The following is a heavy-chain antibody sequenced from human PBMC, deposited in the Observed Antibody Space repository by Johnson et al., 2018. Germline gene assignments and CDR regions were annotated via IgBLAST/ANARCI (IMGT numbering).Heavy chain of an antibody. D-gene: IGHD2-2*01. J-gene: IGHJ6*03. CDR1: GGSFSGYY. V-gene: IGHV4-34*01. CDR2: INHSGST. Sequence: QVQLQQWGAGLLKPSETLSLTCAVYGGSFSGYYWSWIRQPPGKGLEWIGEINHSGSTNYNPSLKSRVTISVDTSKNQFSLKLSSVTAAETAVYYCARGRGSCSSTSGRFLNYYMDVWGNGTTFPVSS. CDR3: ARGRGSCSSTSGRFLNYYMDV.